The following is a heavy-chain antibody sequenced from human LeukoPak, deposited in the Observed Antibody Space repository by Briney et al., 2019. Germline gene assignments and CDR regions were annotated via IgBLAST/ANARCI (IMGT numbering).Heavy chain of an antibody. D-gene: IGHD3-10*01. V-gene: IGHV3-48*01. J-gene: IGHJ4*02. CDR3: ARVVLWFGEFFV. CDR2: ISSSSSTI. Sequence: PGGSLRLSCTASGFTFSSYSMNWVRQAPGKGLEWVSYISSSSSTIYYADSVKGRFTFSRDNAKNSLYLQMNSLRAEDTAVYYCARVVLWFGEFFVWGQGTLVTVSS. CDR1: GFTFSSYS.